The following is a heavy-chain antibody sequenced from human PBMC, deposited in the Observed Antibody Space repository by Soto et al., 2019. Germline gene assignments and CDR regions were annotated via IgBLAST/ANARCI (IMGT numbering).Heavy chain of an antibody. J-gene: IGHJ4*02. CDR1: GFPFDAYV. V-gene: IGHV3-43D*04. Sequence: GGSLRLSCAASGFPFDAYVMHWVRQGPGKGLEWVSLITWDGGSTYYADSVKGRFTISRDNSENSLYLQMNSLRAEDTAVYYCARGALVAGAGFDYWGQGTLVTVSS. D-gene: IGHD6-19*01. CDR3: ARGALVAGAGFDY. CDR2: ITWDGGST.